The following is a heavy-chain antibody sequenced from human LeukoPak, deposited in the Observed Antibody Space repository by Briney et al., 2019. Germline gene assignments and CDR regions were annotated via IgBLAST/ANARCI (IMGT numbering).Heavy chain of an antibody. CDR2: INPQSGGT. Sequence: ASVKVSCKASGYNYRDYYIHWVRHAPGQGLEWVGWINPQSGGTRYAPRFQGRVTMSSDTSISTAYMELRSLRSDDTAVYYCARDADVGDFWSGYYWPWFDPWGQGTLVTVSS. J-gene: IGHJ5*02. V-gene: IGHV1-2*02. CDR3: ARDADVGDFWSGYYWPWFDP. D-gene: IGHD3-3*01. CDR1: GYNYRDYY.